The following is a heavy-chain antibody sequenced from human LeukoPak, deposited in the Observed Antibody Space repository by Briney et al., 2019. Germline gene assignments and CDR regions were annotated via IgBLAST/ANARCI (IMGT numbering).Heavy chain of an antibody. V-gene: IGHV5-51*01. J-gene: IGHJ3*02. CDR2: IYPGDFET. CDR3: ARLRVTAEYAFDI. CDR1: GYSFTTYW. D-gene: IGHD2-21*02. Sequence: GESLKISCKGSGYSFTTYWIAWVRQMPGKGLEWMGIIYPGDFETRYSPSFQGQVTISADKSISTAYLQWGSLKASDTAMYYCARLRVTAEYAFDIWGQGTMVTVSS.